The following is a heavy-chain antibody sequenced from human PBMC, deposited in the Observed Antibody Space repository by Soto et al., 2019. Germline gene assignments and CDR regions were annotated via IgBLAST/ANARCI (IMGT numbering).Heavy chain of an antibody. J-gene: IGHJ4*02. CDR1: GFTFDDYT. Sequence: GGSLRLSCAASGFTFDDYTMHWVRQAPGKGLEWVSYISSSSSTIYYADSVKGRFTISRDNAKNSLYLQMNSLRAEDTAVYYCAREGYVNDFDYWGQGTLVTVSS. CDR3: AREGYVNDFDY. V-gene: IGHV3-48*01. CDR2: ISSSSSTI. D-gene: IGHD5-12*01.